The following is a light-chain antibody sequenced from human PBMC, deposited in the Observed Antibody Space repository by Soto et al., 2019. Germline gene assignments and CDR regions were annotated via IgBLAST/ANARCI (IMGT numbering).Light chain of an antibody. V-gene: IGKV3-20*01. Sequence: EIVLTQSPGTPALSPGERATPSLRASQSVSSSYLAWYQQKPGQAPRLLIYGASTRATGIPDRFSGSGSGTDFTLTISRLEPEDFAVYYCQQYGRSITFGQGTQLEIK. CDR2: GAS. CDR1: QSVSSSY. J-gene: IGKJ5*01. CDR3: QQYGRSIT.